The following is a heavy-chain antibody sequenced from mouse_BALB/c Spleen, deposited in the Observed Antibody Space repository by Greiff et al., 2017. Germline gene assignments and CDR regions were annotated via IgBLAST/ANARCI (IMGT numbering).Heavy chain of an antibody. CDR3: ARHGYYDSYAMDY. D-gene: IGHD1-1*02. V-gene: IGHV5-12-1*01. CDR1: GFAFSSYD. J-gene: IGHJ4*01. CDR2: ISSGGGST. Sequence: EVQGVESGGGLVKPGGSLKLSCAASGFAFSSYDMSWVRQTPEKRLEWVAYISSGGGSTYYPDTVKGRFTISRDNAKNTLYLQMSSLKSEDTAMYYCARHGYYDSYAMDYWGQGTSVTVSS.